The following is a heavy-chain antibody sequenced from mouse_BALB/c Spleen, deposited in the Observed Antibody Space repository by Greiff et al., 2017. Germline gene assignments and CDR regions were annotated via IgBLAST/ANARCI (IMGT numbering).Heavy chain of an antibody. D-gene: IGHD2-2*01. J-gene: IGHJ3*01. Sequence: ESGPGLVKPSQSLSLTCSVTGYSITSGYYWNWIRQFPGNKLEWMGYISYDGSNNYNPSLKNRISITRDTSKNQFFLKLNSVTTEDTATYYCAREGYDVEKSWFAYWGQGTLVTVSA. V-gene: IGHV3-6*02. CDR1: GYSITSGYY. CDR3: AREGYDVEKSWFAY. CDR2: ISYDGSN.